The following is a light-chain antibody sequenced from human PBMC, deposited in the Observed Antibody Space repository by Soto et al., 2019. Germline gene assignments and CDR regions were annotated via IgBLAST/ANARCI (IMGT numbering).Light chain of an antibody. CDR2: AAS. V-gene: IGKV1-9*01. CDR3: QRRKGYPIT. Sequence: DIQLTQSPSFLSASVGDRVTITCRASQDINTYLAWYQQKPGKAPKLLIFAASTLQNGVPSRFSGSGSGTEFTVTITSVQAEDFATECCQRRKGYPITFGQGTRLEIK. CDR1: QDINTY. J-gene: IGKJ5*01.